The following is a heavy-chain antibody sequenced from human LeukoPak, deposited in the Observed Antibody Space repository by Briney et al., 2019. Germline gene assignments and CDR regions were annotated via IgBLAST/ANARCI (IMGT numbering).Heavy chain of an antibody. CDR1: GFIFNTYA. D-gene: IGHD3-16*01. V-gene: IGHV3-30*02. CDR2: IRSDGRNK. Sequence: GRSLRLSCAASGFIFNTYAMHWVRQAPGKGLELVAFIRSDGRNKYYADSMKGRTSISRGKSQNPLYLQMQALTTEGKAVYYLAKDPGGDAEETYFEHWRGGPLVTVPS. CDR3: AKDPGGDAEETYFEH. J-gene: IGHJ4*02.